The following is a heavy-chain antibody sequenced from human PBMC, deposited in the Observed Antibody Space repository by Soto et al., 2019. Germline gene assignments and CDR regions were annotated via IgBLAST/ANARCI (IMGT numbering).Heavy chain of an antibody. CDR2: MNPNSGNT. CDR1: GYTFTSYD. J-gene: IGHJ6*02. CDR3: ARVTRFGYGFWYYYGMDV. V-gene: IGHV1-8*01. D-gene: IGHD3-3*01. Sequence: GASVKVSCKASGYTFTSYDINWVRQATGQGLEWMGWMNPNSGNTGYAQKFQGRVTITRNTSISTAYMELSSLRSEDTAVYYCARVTRFGYGFWYYYGMDVWGQGTTVTVSS.